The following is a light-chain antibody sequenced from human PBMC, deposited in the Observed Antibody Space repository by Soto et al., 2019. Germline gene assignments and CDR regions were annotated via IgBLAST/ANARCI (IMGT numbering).Light chain of an antibody. Sequence: EIVLTQSPDTLSVSQGERATLSCRASPSVSTYLGWYPQKPGQAPRLLIYEASNRATGIPARLSASGAGTDVTLTIRSVEPEDVAVYYGQQRGTFGQGTKVESK. CDR2: EAS. J-gene: IGKJ1*01. V-gene: IGKV3-11*01. CDR1: PSVSTY. CDR3: QQRGT.